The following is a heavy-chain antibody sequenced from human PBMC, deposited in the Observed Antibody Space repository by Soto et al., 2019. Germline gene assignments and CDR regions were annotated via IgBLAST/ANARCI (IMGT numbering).Heavy chain of an antibody. Sequence: SVKVSCKASGGTFRNSAISWVRQAPGQGLEWLGGIMPIFRTPDYSQKFQGRVTISADESMTTVYMELRGLRSGDTAVYYCGRGPNYEDYFDNWAEAPLLTV. CDR1: GGTFRNSA. CDR3: GRGPNYEDYFDN. D-gene: IGHD3-22*01. V-gene: IGHV1-69*13. CDR2: IMPIFRTP. J-gene: IGHJ4*02.